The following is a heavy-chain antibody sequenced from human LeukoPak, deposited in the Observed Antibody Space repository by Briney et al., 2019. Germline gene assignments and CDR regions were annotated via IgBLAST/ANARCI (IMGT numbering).Heavy chain of an antibody. CDR1: EYTFTSHA. V-gene: IGHV1-3*01. CDR2: VDAGDGNT. Sequence: ASVKVSCKASEYTFTSHAMNWVRQAPGQRLEWMGWVDAGDGNTKYSQKFQGRVTITSDTSASTAYMELRSLRSEDTAVYYCARGPSRGWFDPWGQGTLVTVSS. J-gene: IGHJ5*02. CDR3: ARGPSRGWFDP. D-gene: IGHD2-2*01.